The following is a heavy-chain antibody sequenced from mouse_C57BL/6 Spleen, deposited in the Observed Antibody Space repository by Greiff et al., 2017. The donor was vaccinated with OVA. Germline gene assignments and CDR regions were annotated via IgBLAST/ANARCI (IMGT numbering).Heavy chain of an antibody. J-gene: IGHJ3*01. CDR1: GFTFSSYA. D-gene: IGHD2-5*01. Sequence: EVMLVESGEGLVKPGGSLKLSCAASGFTFSSYAMSWVRQTPEKRLEWVAYISSGGDYIYYADTVKGRFTISRDNARNTLYLQMSSLKSEDTAMYYCTREGAYYSNYDLAYWGQGTLVTVSA. CDR2: ISSGGDYI. V-gene: IGHV5-9-1*02. CDR3: TREGAYYSNYDLAY.